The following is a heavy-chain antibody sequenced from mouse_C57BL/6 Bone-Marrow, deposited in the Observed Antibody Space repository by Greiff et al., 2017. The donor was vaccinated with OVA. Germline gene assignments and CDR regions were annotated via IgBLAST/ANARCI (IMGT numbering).Heavy chain of an antibody. CDR1: GYTFTDYE. CDR2: IDPETGGT. CDR3: TRDGGWFAY. V-gene: IGHV1-15*01. J-gene: IGHJ3*01. Sequence: QVQLKESGAELVRPGASVTLSCKASGYTFTDYEMHWVKPTPVHGLEWIGAIDPETGGTAYNQKFKGKAILTADKSSSTAYMELRSLTSEDSAVYYCTRDGGWFAYWGQGTLVTVSA.